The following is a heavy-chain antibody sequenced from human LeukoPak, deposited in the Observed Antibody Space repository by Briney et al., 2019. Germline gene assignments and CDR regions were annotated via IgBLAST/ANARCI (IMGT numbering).Heavy chain of an antibody. V-gene: IGHV3-23*01. J-gene: IGHJ4*02. CDR1: GFTFSSYA. Sequence: GGSLRLSCAASGFTFSSYAMNWVHQAAGKGLEWVSAISSSGGSTYYEDSVKGRFTISRDNSKSTLYLQMNILRAEDTAVYYCAKDPRRNYYDSSGYLVCWGQGTLVTVSS. D-gene: IGHD3-22*01. CDR3: AKDPRRNYYDSSGYLVC. CDR2: ISSSGGST.